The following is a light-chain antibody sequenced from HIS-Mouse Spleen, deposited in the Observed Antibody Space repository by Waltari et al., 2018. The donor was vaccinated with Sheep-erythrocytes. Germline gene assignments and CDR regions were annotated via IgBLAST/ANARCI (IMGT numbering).Light chain of an antibody. J-gene: IGLJ2*01. CDR1: KLGDKY. CDR2: QDS. CDR3: QAWDSSTAV. V-gene: IGLV3-1*01. Sequence: SYELTQPPSVPVSPGQTASITCSGDKLGDKYACWYQQKPGQSPVLVIYQDSKRPSGFPERFSGSNSGNTATLTISGTQAMDEADYYCQAWDSSTAVFGGGTKLTVL.